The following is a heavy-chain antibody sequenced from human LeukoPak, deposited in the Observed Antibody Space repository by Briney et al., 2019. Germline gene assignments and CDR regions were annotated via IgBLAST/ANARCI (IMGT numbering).Heavy chain of an antibody. CDR2: IKEDGSEK. J-gene: IGHJ4*02. CDR1: GLTFSNYW. V-gene: IGHV3-7*01. Sequence: GGSLRLSCAASGLTFSNYWMNWVRQAPGKGLEWVANIKEDGSEKYYVDSVKGRFTISRDNAKNSLYLQMSSLRAEDTAVYYCVRDYDHSGGTNWGQGTLVTVSS. D-gene: IGHD2-15*01. CDR3: VRDYDHSGGTN.